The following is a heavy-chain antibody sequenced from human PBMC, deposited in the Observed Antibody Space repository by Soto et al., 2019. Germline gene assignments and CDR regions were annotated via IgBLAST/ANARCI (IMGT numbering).Heavy chain of an antibody. D-gene: IGHD3-3*01. Sequence: QVQLQQWGAGLLKPSETLSLTCAVSGGSFSGYYWSWIRQPPGKGLEWIGEINHSGSTNYNPSLKRRGTISVDTSTNQFALNLGSVTAADTAVYYCAGGRSRITIFGGVRESSGDYWGQGTLVTVSS. CDR3: AGGRSRITIFGGVRESSGDY. CDR1: GGSFSGYY. CDR2: INHSGST. V-gene: IGHV4-34*01. J-gene: IGHJ4*02.